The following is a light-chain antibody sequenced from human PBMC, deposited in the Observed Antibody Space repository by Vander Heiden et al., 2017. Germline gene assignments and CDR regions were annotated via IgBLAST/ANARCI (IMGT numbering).Light chain of an antibody. Sequence: QSATSLSACVGDRVTITCQAGQDISNYLNWYHQKPGEAPELLFYDASNFETRVPSWFSGSGSWTHFPFTISSLQSEDIATYCCQQYDNLPPLTFGGGTKVEIK. CDR1: QDISNY. J-gene: IGKJ4*01. V-gene: IGKV1-33*01. CDR2: DAS. CDR3: QQYDNLPPLT.